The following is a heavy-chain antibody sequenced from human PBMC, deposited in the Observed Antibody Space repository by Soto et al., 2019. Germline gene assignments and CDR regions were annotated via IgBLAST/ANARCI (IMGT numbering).Heavy chain of an antibody. Sequence: EVQLLESGGGLVQPGGSLRLSCAASGFTFDNYAMTWVRLTPGKGLEWVSTITGSGAMAFHADSVKGRFTASRDNSKNMLFLQMKSLNVDNTGIYYCVKNVEFIYGFDLGYTWGQGTLVTVSA. V-gene: IGHV3-23*01. CDR1: GFTFDNYA. D-gene: IGHD3-10*01. CDR2: ITGSGAMA. J-gene: IGHJ5*02. CDR3: VKNVEFIYGFDLGYT.